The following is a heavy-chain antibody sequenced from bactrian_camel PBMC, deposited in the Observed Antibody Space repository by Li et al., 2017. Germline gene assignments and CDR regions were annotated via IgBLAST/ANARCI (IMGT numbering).Heavy chain of an antibody. CDR3: AAVRLPSGTCAMTEAFDY. CDR2: LGNTGKI. Sequence: VQLVESGGNSVQTGGSLRLSCEVSGDTSGTYCMGWFRQAPGQKREAVARLGNTGKITLSDSVKDRFIISKNNAKTTLYLQMNSLQPEDTAVYYCAAVRLPSGTCAMTEAFDYWGQGTQVTVS. J-gene: IGHJ4*01. CDR1: GDTSGTYC. D-gene: IGHD3*01. V-gene: IGHV3S55*01.